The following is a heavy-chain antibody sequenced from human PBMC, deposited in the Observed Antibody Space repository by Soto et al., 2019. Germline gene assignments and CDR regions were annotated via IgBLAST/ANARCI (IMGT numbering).Heavy chain of an antibody. J-gene: IGHJ6*01. CDR1: GGSISSYY. Sequence: PSETLSLTCTVSGGSISSYYWSWIRQPPGKGLEWIGYIYYRGSTNYNPSLKSRVTISVDTSKNQFSLKLSSVTAADTAVYYCARVGARGRRAAGIAAAGKGLRSYYYGMDVWGQGTTGTASS. V-gene: IGHV4-59*01. CDR2: IYYRGST. CDR3: ARVGARGRRAAGIAAAGKGLRSYYYGMDV. D-gene: IGHD6-13*01.